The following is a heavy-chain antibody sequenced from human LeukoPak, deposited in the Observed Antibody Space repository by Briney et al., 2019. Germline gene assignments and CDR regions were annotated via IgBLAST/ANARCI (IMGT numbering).Heavy chain of an antibody. CDR2: ISSSSSYI. D-gene: IGHD3-3*01. V-gene: IGHV3-21*01. CDR3: ARGLDFWSGYFTYYYYYMDV. J-gene: IGHJ6*03. CDR1: GFTFSGSA. Sequence: SGGSLRLSCAASGFTFSGSAMHWVRQASGKGLEWVSSISSSSSYIYYADSVKGRFTISRDNAKNSLYLQMNSLRAEDTAVYYCARGLDFWSGYFTYYYYYMDVWGKGTTVTVSS.